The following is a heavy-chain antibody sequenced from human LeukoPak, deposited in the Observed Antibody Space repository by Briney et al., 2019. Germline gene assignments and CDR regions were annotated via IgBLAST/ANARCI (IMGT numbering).Heavy chain of an antibody. CDR1: GFTFSSYS. V-gene: IGHV3-74*01. Sequence: GGSLRLSCAASGFTFSSYSMNWVRQAPGKGLVWVSRISSDGINTNYADSVKGRFTISRDNAKNTLYLQMNGLRPEDTAVYYCVLLSLTPGWGQGTLVTVSS. J-gene: IGHJ4*02. CDR2: ISSDGINT. D-gene: IGHD3-10*01. CDR3: VLLSLTPG.